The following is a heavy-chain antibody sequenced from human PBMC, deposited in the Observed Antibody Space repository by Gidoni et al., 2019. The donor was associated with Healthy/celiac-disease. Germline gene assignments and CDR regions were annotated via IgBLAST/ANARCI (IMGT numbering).Heavy chain of an antibody. J-gene: IGHJ5*02. CDR2: IYHSGST. V-gene: IGHV4-4*02. D-gene: IGHD2-15*01. Sequence: CSWVRQPPGKGLEWIGEIYHSGSTNYNPSLKSRVTISVDKSKNQFSLKLSSVTAADTAVYYCARDRHCSGGSCYWRGDNWFDPWGQGTLVTVSS. CDR3: ARDRHCSGGSCYWRGDNWFDP.